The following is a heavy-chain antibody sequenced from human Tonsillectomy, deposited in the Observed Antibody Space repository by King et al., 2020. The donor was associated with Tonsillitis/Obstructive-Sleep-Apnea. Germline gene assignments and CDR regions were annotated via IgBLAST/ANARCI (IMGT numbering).Heavy chain of an antibody. J-gene: IGHJ6*02. CDR1: GFSLSTGGMC. V-gene: IGHV2-70*01. CDR2: IDWDDDK. D-gene: IGHD6-13*01. CDR3: ARTLFHRIAEGYSYAMDV. Sequence: VTLKESGPALVKPPQTLTLTCTFSGFSLSTGGMCVSWIRQPPGKALEWLALIDWDDDKYYSRSLKTRLTISKDTSKNQVVLTMTNMDPVDTATYYCARTLFHRIAEGYSYAMDVWGQGTTVTVSS.